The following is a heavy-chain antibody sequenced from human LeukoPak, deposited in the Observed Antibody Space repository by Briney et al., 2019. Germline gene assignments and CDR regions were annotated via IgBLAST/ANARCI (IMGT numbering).Heavy chain of an antibody. CDR2: ISYDGSNK. D-gene: IGHD3-22*01. Sequence: GESLKISCAASGFTFSSYGMHLVRQAPGKGLEWVAVISYDGSNKYYADSVKGRFTISRDNSKNTLYLQMNSLRAEDTAVYYCAKRGYDSSGYYYFDYWGQGTLVTASS. CDR1: GFTFSSYG. CDR3: AKRGYDSSGYYYFDY. V-gene: IGHV3-30*18. J-gene: IGHJ4*02.